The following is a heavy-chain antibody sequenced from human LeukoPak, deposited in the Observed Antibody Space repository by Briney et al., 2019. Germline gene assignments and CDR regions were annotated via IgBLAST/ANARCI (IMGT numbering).Heavy chain of an antibody. CDR1: GGSISSSSYY. Sequence: SETLSLTCTVSGGSISSSSYYWGWIRQPPGKGLEWIGSIYYSVSTYYNPSLKSRVTISVDTSKNQFSLKLSSVTAADTAVYYCARDYSGYGHHFDYWGQGTLVTVSS. J-gene: IGHJ4*02. CDR3: ARDYSGYGHHFDY. D-gene: IGHD5-12*01. V-gene: IGHV4-39*07. CDR2: IYYSVST.